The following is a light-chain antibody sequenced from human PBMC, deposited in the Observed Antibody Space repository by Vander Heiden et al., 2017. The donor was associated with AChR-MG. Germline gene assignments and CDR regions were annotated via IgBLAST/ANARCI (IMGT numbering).Light chain of an antibody. V-gene: IGKV1-39*01. Sequence: DIQMTQSPSSLSASVGDRVTITCRASQNIGTKLNWYQQKPGEAPRLLVHGASNLQSGVPSRFSGSGSGTDFTLSISSLQPEDFAAYYCQQTHSLPYTFGQGTKLAIK. CDR3: QQTHSLPYT. CDR1: QNIGTK. CDR2: GAS. J-gene: IGKJ2*01.